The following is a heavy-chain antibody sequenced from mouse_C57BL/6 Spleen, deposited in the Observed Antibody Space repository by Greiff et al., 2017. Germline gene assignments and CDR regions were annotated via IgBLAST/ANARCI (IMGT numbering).Heavy chain of an antibody. CDR2: IYPSDSET. Sequence: QVQLQQPGAELVRPGSSVKLSCKASGYTFTSYWMDWVKQRPGQGLEWIGNIYPSDSETHYNQKFKDKATLTVDKSSSTAYMQLSSLTSEDSAVYNCAKGWVLDYWGQGTTLTVSS. CDR3: AKGWVLDY. J-gene: IGHJ2*01. CDR1: GYTFTSYW. V-gene: IGHV1-61*01. D-gene: IGHD2-3*01.